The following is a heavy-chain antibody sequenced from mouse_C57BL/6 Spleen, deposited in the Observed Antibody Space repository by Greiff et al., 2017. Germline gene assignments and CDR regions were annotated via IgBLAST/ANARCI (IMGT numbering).Heavy chain of an antibody. CDR3: ARHEDHGADSNYVWYFDV. CDR2: FYPGSGSI. CDR1: GYTFTEYT. Sequence: VQLQQSGAELVKPGASVKLSCKASGYTFTEYTIHWVKQRSGQGLEWIGWFYPGSGSIKYNEKFKDKATLTADKSSSTVYMELSRLTSEDSAVYFCARHEDHGADSNYVWYFDVWGTGTTVTVSS. V-gene: IGHV1-62-2*01. J-gene: IGHJ1*03. D-gene: IGHD2-5*01.